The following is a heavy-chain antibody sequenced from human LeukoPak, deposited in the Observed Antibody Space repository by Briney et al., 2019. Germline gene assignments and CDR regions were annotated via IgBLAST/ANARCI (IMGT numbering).Heavy chain of an antibody. J-gene: IGHJ6*03. CDR3: ARDTYYYDSSGVYYYYYMDV. CDR1: DFTFSTYT. V-gene: IGHV3-21*01. CDR2: ISSSDSYI. D-gene: IGHD3-22*01. Sequence: PGGSLRLSCAASDFTFSTYTMNWVRQAPGKGLEWVSSISSSDSYIYYADSVKGRFTISRDNAKNSLYLQMSSLRAEDTAVYYCARDTYYYDSSGVYYYYYMDVWGNGTTVTVSS.